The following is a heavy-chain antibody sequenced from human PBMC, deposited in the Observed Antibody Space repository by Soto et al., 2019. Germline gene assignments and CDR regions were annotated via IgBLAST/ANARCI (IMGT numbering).Heavy chain of an antibody. D-gene: IGHD1-1*01. CDR3: ASGHDAYKVRY. V-gene: IGHV4-31*03. J-gene: IGHJ4*02. CDR2: IYYTGNT. CDR1: GGSISSGGTGSY. Sequence: QVQLQESGPGLVKPSQTLSLTCTVSGGSISSGGTGSYWTWIRQLPGKGLEWIGYIYYTGNTYYNPSLKSRTTISIDTSENQFSLKLTSVTAAETAVYFCASGHDAYKVRYWGQGTLVTVSS.